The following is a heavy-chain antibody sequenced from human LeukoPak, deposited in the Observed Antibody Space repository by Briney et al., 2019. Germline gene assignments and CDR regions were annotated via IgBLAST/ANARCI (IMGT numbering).Heavy chain of an antibody. D-gene: IGHD3-10*01. CDR1: GFTFNNYV. Sequence: GGSLRLSCAASGFTFNNYVMSWVRQAPGKGLEWVSGIDYSGGNTNYADSVLGRFTVSRDNSKNTLYLQMNSLWAEDTAVYYCVATRVCGGVLLRPNCLYFENWGQGTLVSVSS. CDR3: VATRVCGGVLLRPNCLYFEN. V-gene: IGHV3-23*01. J-gene: IGHJ4*02. CDR2: IDYSGGNT.